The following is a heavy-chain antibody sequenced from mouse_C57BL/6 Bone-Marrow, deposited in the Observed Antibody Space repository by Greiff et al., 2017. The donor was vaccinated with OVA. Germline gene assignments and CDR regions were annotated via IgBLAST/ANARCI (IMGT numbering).Heavy chain of an antibody. CDR2: IYPRSGNT. CDR1: GYTFTSYG. J-gene: IGHJ2*01. Sequence: QVHVKQSGAELARPGASVKLSCKASGYTFTSYGISWVKQRTGQGLEWIGEIYPRSGNTYYNEKFKGKATLTEDKSSSTAYMELRSRESEDYAVDVCARRKGSDFDYWGQGTTLTVSA. CDR3: ARRKGSDFDY. V-gene: IGHV1-81*01.